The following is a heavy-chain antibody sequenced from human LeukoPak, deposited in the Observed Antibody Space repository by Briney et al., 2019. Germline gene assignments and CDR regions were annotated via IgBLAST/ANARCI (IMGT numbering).Heavy chain of an antibody. CDR1: GFTFSSYS. Sequence: VGSLRLSCAASGFTFSSYSMNWVRQAPGKGLEWASSISSSSSCIYYADSLKGRFTISRDNAKNSLYLQMNSLRAEDTAVYYCAGYCSGGSCYDWGQGTLVTVSS. CDR2: ISSSSSCI. CDR3: AGYCSGGSCYD. J-gene: IGHJ4*02. D-gene: IGHD2-15*01. V-gene: IGHV3-21*01.